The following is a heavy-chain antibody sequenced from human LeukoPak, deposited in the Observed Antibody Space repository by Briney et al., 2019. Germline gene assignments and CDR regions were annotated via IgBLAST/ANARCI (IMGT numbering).Heavy chain of an antibody. CDR1: GGAISGFY. Sequence: SETLSLTCSISGGAISGFYWGWIRQPPGKGLDWIGFISYIGNTNYNPSLRSRVTISLDTSKNQVSLNLNSVTAADTAVYYCARDYPFGELSYYYYMDVWGKGTTVTVSS. D-gene: IGHD3-10*01. V-gene: IGHV4-59*12. CDR2: ISYIGNT. J-gene: IGHJ6*03. CDR3: ARDYPFGELSYYYYMDV.